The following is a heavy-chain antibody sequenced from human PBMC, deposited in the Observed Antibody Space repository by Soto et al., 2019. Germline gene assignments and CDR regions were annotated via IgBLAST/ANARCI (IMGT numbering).Heavy chain of an antibody. CDR1: GGSISSYY. CDR2: IYYSGST. CDR3: ASPPYDSSGYYLY. J-gene: IGHJ4*02. Sequence: SETLSLTCTVSGGSISSYYWSWIRQPPGKGLEWIGYIYYSGSTNYNPSLKSRVTISVDTSKNQFSLKLSSVTAADTAVYYCASPPYDSSGYYLYWGQGTLVTVSS. V-gene: IGHV4-59*01. D-gene: IGHD3-22*01.